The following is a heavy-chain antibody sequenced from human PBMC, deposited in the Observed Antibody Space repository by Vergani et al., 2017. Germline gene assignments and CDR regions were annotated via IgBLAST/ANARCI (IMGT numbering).Heavy chain of an antibody. CDR3: ARGQGDCSTTRCYPDNWFDP. CDR1: GGSISSGGYY. CDR2: IYYSGST. D-gene: IGHD2-2*01. J-gene: IGHJ5*02. V-gene: IGHV4-31*03. Sequence: QVQLQESGPGLVKPSQTLSLTCTVSGGSISSGGYYWSWIRQHPGKGLEWIGYIYYSGSTYYNPSLKSRLTISVDTSKNKFSLKVSSVTAADTAVYYCARGQGDCSTTRCYPDNWFDPWGQGTLVTVSA.